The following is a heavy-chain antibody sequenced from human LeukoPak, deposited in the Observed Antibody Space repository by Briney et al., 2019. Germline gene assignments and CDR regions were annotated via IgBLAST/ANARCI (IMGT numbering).Heavy chain of an antibody. J-gene: IGHJ5*02. CDR2: IYPGDSDT. D-gene: IGHD1-14*01. Sequence: GESLKISCKGSGYSFTSYWIGWVRQMPGKGLEWMGIIYPGDSDTRNSPSFQGQVTISADKSISTAYLQWSSLKASDTAMYYCARLGRRADPDNWFDPWGQGTLVTVSS. V-gene: IGHV5-51*01. CDR3: ARLGRRADPDNWFDP. CDR1: GYSFTSYW.